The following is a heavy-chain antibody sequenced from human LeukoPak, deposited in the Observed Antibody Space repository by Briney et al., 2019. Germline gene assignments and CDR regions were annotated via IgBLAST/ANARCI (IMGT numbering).Heavy chain of an antibody. Sequence: PGGSLRLSCAASGFTFSDYYMSWIRQAPGKELEWVAYISSSGSTIYYADSVKGRFTISRDNAKNSLYLQMNSLRAEDTAVYYCARHYYGSGSSHYYGMDVWGQGTTVTVSS. V-gene: IGHV3-11*01. CDR2: ISSSGSTI. CDR1: GFTFSDYY. D-gene: IGHD3-10*01. CDR3: ARHYYGSGSSHYYGMDV. J-gene: IGHJ6*02.